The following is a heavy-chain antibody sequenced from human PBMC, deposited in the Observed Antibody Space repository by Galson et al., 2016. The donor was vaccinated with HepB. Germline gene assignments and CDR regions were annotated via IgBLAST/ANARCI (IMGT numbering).Heavy chain of an antibody. J-gene: IGHJ6*02. CDR2: INPSGGST. CDR3: ARGSGWYFRGGYYYGMDV. Sequence: SVKVSCKASGYTFTNYYVHWVRQAPGQGLEWMAIINPSGGSTSYAQKFQGRVTMTRDTSTSTVYMELSSLRSEDTAVYYCARGSGWYFRGGYYYGMDVWGLGTTVTVSS. D-gene: IGHD6-19*01. CDR1: GYTFTNYY. V-gene: IGHV1-46*01.